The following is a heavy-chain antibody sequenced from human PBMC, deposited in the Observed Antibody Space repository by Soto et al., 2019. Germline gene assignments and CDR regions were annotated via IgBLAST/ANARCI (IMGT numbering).Heavy chain of an antibody. J-gene: IGHJ4*01. CDR2: TRNGANDYTT. Sequence: EVQVVESGGSLVQPGGSLRLSCATSGFTFNDHYLDWVRHAPGKGLEWVGRTRNGANDYTTEYAASVKGRFTISRDESKHSLYLQMNSLKTDDTAVYYCVVEGYCSRSSCFESDHWGQGTLVRVSS. CDR1: GFTFNDHY. V-gene: IGHV3-72*01. CDR3: VVEGYCSRSSCFESDH. D-gene: IGHD2-15*01.